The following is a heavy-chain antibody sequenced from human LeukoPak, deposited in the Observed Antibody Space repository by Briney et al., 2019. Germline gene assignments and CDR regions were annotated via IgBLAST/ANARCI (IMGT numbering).Heavy chain of an antibody. CDR2: IYTSGTT. Sequence: SETLSLTCTVSGVSIHDFYWSWIRQPPVKELEWIGYIYTSGTTHYNPSLQGRVTLSVDTSKKQFSLTLKSVTAADAAIYYCARQTGIWYGFFAPWGQGTLVTVSS. D-gene: IGHD7-27*01. J-gene: IGHJ5*02. CDR3: ARQTGIWYGFFAP. V-gene: IGHV4-59*08. CDR1: GVSIHDFY.